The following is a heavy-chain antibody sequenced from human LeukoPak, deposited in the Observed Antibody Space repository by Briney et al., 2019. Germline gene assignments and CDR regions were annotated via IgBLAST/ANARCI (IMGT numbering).Heavy chain of an antibody. CDR2: ISYDGSNK. D-gene: IGHD4-23*01. V-gene: IGHV3-30*04. CDR1: GFTFSSYA. Sequence: PGRSLRLSCAASGFTFSSYAMLWVRQAPGKGLEWVAVISYDGSNKYYADSVKGRFTISRDNSKNTLYLQMNSLRAEDTAVYYCARSNSRFWYYYYGMDVWGQGTTVTVSS. J-gene: IGHJ6*02. CDR3: ARSNSRFWYYYYGMDV.